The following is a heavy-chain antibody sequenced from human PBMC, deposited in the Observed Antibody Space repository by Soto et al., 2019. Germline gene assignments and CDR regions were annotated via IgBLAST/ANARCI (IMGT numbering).Heavy chain of an antibody. J-gene: IGHJ1*01. D-gene: IGHD3-16*02. V-gene: IGHV4-59*01. Sequence: SETLSLTCNVSGGAITSDFWSWIRQPPGKGLEWIGYVYYSGAADYNPSPKPRVTISIATSKTQFSLRLASATAADTGVYYCARDHGSYPNTWGQGILVTVSS. CDR3: ARDHGSYPNT. CDR1: GGAITSDF. CDR2: VYYSGAA.